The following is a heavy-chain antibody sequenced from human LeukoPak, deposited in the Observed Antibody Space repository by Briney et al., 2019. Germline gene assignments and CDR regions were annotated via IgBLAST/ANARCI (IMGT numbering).Heavy chain of an antibody. J-gene: IGHJ4*02. CDR2: IRYDGTNQ. V-gene: IGHV3-30*02. CDR1: GFTLDTYG. Sequence: PGGSLRLSCAASGFTLDTYGMHWVRQAPGKGLEWVTFIRYDGTNQKYADSVKGRFTISRDTSKNTLNLQMNGLRDDDTAVYYCATGQAFHFDYWGQGTLVTVSS. CDR3: ATGQAFHFDY. D-gene: IGHD3-3*02.